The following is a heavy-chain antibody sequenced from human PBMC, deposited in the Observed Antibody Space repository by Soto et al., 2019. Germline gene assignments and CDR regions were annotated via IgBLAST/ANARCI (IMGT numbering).Heavy chain of an antibody. J-gene: IGHJ4*02. CDR2: ISYDERNK. Sequence: QVQLVESGGGVVQPGRSLRLSCAASGFTFRSYGMHWVRQAPGKGLEWVAAISYDERNKFYTDSVKGRFTISRDNSKNTLYLQMSSLKPEDTAIYYCAKDEGSSRPFDHWGQGTLVTVSS. CDR1: GFTFRSYG. V-gene: IGHV3-30*18. CDR3: AKDEGSSRPFDH. D-gene: IGHD6-6*01.